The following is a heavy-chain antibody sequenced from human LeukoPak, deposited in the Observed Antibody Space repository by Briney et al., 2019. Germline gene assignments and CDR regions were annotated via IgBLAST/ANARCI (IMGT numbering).Heavy chain of an antibody. CDR3: VKGVVVVTARAFDY. Sequence: GGSLRLSCAASGFTFSYYAMHWVRQAPGKGLEWVAVISYDGSEEYYADSVRDRFTISRDNSKNTLYLQMSSLRVEDTAVYYCVKGVVVVTARAFDYWGQGTLVTVSS. CDR1: GFTFSYYA. J-gene: IGHJ4*02. D-gene: IGHD2-21*02. V-gene: IGHV3-30*18. CDR2: ISYDGSEE.